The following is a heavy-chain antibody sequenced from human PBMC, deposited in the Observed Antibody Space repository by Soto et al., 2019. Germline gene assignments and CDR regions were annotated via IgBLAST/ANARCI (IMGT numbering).Heavy chain of an antibody. CDR1: GFTFSSYS. V-gene: IGHV3-21*01. CDR2: ISSSSSYI. J-gene: IGHJ4*02. CDR3: ARGTPRFLESNPFNYFDY. D-gene: IGHD3-3*01. Sequence: GGSLRLSCAASGFTFSSYSMNWVRQAPGKGLEWVSSISSSSSYIYYADSVKGRFTISRDNAKNSLYLQMNSLRAEDTAVYYCARGTPRFLESNPFNYFDYWGQGTLVTVSS.